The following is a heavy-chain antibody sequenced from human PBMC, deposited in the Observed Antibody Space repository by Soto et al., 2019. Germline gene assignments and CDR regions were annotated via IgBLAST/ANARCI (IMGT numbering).Heavy chain of an antibody. Sequence: EVQLVESGGVLVQPGESLRLSCAASGFPFSSYEMNWVRQAPGKGLEWVAYISSGGGNTYYAESVKGRFTISRDNAKNSVDLQMTSLRAEDTAVYYCARDRWLRYSGYDWHFDYWGQGTLVTVSS. CDR1: GFPFSSYE. J-gene: IGHJ4*02. CDR2: ISSGGGNT. CDR3: ARDRWLRYSGYDWHFDY. D-gene: IGHD5-12*01. V-gene: IGHV3-48*03.